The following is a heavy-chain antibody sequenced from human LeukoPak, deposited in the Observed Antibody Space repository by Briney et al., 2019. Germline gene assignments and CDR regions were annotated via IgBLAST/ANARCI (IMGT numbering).Heavy chain of an antibody. J-gene: IGHJ4*02. CDR1: GYSISSGYY. CDR3: ARDPRDSTPFDF. D-gene: IGHD2-15*01. CDR2: IYYSGST. Sequence: PSETLSLTCTVSGYSISSGYYWGWIRQPPGKGLEWIGYIYYSGSTNYNPSLKSRVTISVDTSKNQFSLKLSSVTAADTAVYYCARDPRDSTPFDFWGQGTLVTVSS. V-gene: IGHV4-38-2*02.